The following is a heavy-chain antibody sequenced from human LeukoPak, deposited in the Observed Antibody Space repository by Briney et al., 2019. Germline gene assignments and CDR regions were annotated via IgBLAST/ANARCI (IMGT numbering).Heavy chain of an antibody. D-gene: IGHD2-2*02. V-gene: IGHV3-33*01. Sequence: GGSLRLSCAASGFTFSSYGMHWVRQAPGKGLEWVAVIWYDGSNKYYADSVKGRFTISRDNSKTTLYLQMNSLRAEDTAVYYCARDPYCSSTGCYNLYYGMDVWGQGTTVTVSS. CDR1: GFTFSSYG. CDR2: IWYDGSNK. J-gene: IGHJ6*02. CDR3: ARDPYCSSTGCYNLYYGMDV.